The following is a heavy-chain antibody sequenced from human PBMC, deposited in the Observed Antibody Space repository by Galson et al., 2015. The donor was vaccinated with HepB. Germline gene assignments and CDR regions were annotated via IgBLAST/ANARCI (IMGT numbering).Heavy chain of an antibody. CDR2: IIPILGIA. Sequence: SVKVSCKASGGTFSSYTISWVRQAPGQGLEWMGRIIPILGIANYAQKFQGRVTITADKSTSTAYMELSSLKASDTAMYYCARWSGSLGAFDIWGQGTMVTVSS. CDR3: ARWSGSLGAFDI. D-gene: IGHD1-26*01. CDR1: GGTFSSYT. J-gene: IGHJ3*02. V-gene: IGHV1-69*02.